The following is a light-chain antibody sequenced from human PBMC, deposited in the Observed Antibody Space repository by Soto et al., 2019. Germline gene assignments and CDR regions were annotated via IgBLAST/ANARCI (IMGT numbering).Light chain of an antibody. CDR1: QSVRDGY. CDR2: GAS. CDR3: QQYGSLYT. V-gene: IGKV3-20*01. Sequence: IVLTQSPGTLSLSPGERATLSCRASQSVRDGYLAWYQQKPGQAPRLLMYGASFRAAGIPDRFSGGGSGTDFTLNISRLEPEDFAVYYCQQYGSLYTFGQGTKLEI. J-gene: IGKJ2*01.